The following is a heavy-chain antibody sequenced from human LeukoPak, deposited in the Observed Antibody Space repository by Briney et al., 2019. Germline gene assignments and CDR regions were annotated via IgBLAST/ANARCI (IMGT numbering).Heavy chain of an antibody. Sequence: ASVKVSCKASGYTFTSYGISWVRQAPGQGLEWMGWISAYNGNTNYAQKLQGRVTMTTDTSTSTAYMELRSLRPDDTAVYYCARAPGYSSSWYVVDVWGKGTTVTVSS. CDR2: ISAYNGNT. CDR1: GYTFTSYG. V-gene: IGHV1-18*04. J-gene: IGHJ6*04. D-gene: IGHD6-13*01. CDR3: ARAPGYSSSWYVVDV.